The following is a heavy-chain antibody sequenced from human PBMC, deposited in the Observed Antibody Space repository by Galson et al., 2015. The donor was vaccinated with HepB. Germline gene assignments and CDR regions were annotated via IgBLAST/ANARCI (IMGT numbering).Heavy chain of an antibody. CDR1: GFTFSSYA. V-gene: IGHV3-30*04. Sequence: SLRLSCAASGFTFSSYAMHWVRQAPGKGLEWVAVISYDGSNKYYADSVKGRFTISRDNSKNTLYLQMNSLRAEDTAVYYCARGKVPRYFDWLRGGHYYYYGMDVWGQGTTVTVSS. CDR3: ARGKVPRYFDWLRGGHYYYYGMDV. CDR2: ISYDGSNK. D-gene: IGHD3-9*01. J-gene: IGHJ6*02.